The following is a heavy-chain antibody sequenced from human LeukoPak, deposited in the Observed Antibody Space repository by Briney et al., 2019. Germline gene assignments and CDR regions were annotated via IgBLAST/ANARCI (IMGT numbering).Heavy chain of an antibody. V-gene: IGHV6-1*01. CDR1: VDSVSSKSAS. Sequence: SQTLSLTCAISVDSVSSKSASWNWIRQSPSRGLEWLGRTYSRSKWFNDYAVSVKSRITVTPDTSKNQFSLHLTSVTPDDTAVYYCARGTGSLDYWGQGTLVTVSS. CDR2: TYSRSKWFN. J-gene: IGHJ4*02. CDR3: ARGTGSLDY. D-gene: IGHD1-26*01.